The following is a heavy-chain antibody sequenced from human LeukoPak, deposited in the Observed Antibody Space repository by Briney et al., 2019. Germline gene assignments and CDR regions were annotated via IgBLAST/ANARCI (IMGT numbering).Heavy chain of an antibody. J-gene: IGHJ1*01. CDR3: ARDTYCDSTSCRFTQVQY. CDR2: ISAYNGNT. Sequence: GESLKFSCKGSGYSFTSYWIGWVRQMPGKGLEWMGWISAYNGNTNYAQKLQGRVTMTTDTSTSTAYMELRSLRSDDTAVYYCARDTYCDSTSCRFTQVQYWGQGTLVTVSS. V-gene: IGHV1-18*04. CDR1: GYSFTSYW. D-gene: IGHD2-2*01.